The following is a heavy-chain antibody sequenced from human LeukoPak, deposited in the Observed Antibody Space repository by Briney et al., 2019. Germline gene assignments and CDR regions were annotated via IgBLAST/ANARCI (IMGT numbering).Heavy chain of an antibody. Sequence: GGSLRLSCAASGFTFNNYWMSWVRQAPGKGLEWVAAISGSGGSKYYADSVKGRFTISRDNYKNTLYLQMNSLRAEDTAVYYCAKDQGDFWSGYYHFVYWGQGTLVTVSS. V-gene: IGHV3-23*01. CDR1: GFTFNNYW. J-gene: IGHJ4*02. CDR2: ISGSGGSK. CDR3: AKDQGDFWSGYYHFVY. D-gene: IGHD3-3*01.